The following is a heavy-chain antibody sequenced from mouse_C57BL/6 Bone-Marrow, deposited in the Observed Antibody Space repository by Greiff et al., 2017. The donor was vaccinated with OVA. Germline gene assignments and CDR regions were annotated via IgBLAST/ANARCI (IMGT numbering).Heavy chain of an antibody. CDR2: INPSSGYT. D-gene: IGHD1-1*01. CDR1: GYTFTSYT. CDR3: ARHYYGSSFRYFDV. V-gene: IGHV1-4*01. Sequence: QVQLKESGAELARPGASVKMSCKASGYTFTSYTMHWVKQRPGQGLEWIGYINPSSGYTKYNQKFKDKATLTADKSSSTAYMQLSSLTSEDSAVYYGARHYYGSSFRYFDVWGTGTTVTVSS. J-gene: IGHJ1*03.